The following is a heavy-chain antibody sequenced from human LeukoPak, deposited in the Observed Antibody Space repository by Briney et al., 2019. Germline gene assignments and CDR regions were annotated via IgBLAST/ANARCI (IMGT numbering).Heavy chain of an antibody. CDR1: GFTFSTYA. CDR2: ISIDGRNE. V-gene: IGHV3-30*04. J-gene: IGHJ4*02. Sequence: GGSLRLSCAASGFTFSTYAIHWVRQAPGKGLEWVAVISIDGRNEYYADSVKGRFTISRDNAKNSLYLQMNSLRDEDTAVYYCASSGSYRFDYWGQGTLVTVSS. CDR3: ASSGSYRFDY. D-gene: IGHD1-26*01.